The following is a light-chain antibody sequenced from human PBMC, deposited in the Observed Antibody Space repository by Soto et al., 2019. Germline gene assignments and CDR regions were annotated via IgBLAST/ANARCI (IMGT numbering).Light chain of an antibody. CDR1: QGIRND. V-gene: IGKV1-17*01. J-gene: IGKJ2*01. CDR2: AAS. Sequence: DIQMTQSPSSLSASVGDRVTITCRASQGIRNDVGWYQQKPGKAPKRLIYAASSLQSWIPSRFSGSGSGTEITRTISSLQPEDFATYYCLQHNSYPRTFGHVTKLEIK. CDR3: LQHNSYPRT.